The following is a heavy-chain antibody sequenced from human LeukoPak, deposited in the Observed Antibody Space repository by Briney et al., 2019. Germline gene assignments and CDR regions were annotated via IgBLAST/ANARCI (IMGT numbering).Heavy chain of an antibody. Sequence: GASVKVSCKASGGTFSSYAISWVRQAPGQGLEWMGGIIPIFGTANYAQKFQGRVTITADESTSTAYMELSSLRSEDTAVYYCASSRGGYYDSSGYLDYWGQGTLVTVSS. CDR1: GGTFSSYA. CDR3: ASSRGGYYDSSGYLDY. J-gene: IGHJ4*02. CDR2: IIPIFGTA. V-gene: IGHV1-69*13. D-gene: IGHD3-22*01.